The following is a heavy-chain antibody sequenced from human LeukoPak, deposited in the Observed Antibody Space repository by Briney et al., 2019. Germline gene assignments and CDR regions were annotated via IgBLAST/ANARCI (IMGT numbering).Heavy chain of an antibody. CDR2: IYYSGST. J-gene: IGHJ4*02. Sequence: SETLSLTCTVSGGSISSYYWSWIRQPPGKGLEWIGYIYYSGSTNYNPPLKSRVTISVDTSKNQFSLKLSSVTAADTAVYYCARKEGTIWGQGTLVTVSS. CDR3: ARKEGTI. V-gene: IGHV4-59*01. CDR1: GGSISSYY. D-gene: IGHD2-2*01.